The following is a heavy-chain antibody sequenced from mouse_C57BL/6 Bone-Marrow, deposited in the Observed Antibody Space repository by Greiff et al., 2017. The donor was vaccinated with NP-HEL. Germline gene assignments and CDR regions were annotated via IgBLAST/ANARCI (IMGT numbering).Heavy chain of an antibody. CDR1: GYTFTGYW. D-gene: IGHD1-1*01. Sequence: QVQLQQSGAELMKPGASVKLSCKATGYTFTGYWIEWVKQRPGHGLEWIGEILPGSGSTNYNEKFKGKATFTADPSSNTAYMQLSSLTIEDSAIYYCARRNYYGSSYVWFAYWGQGTLVTVSA. CDR3: ARRNYYGSSYVWFAY. V-gene: IGHV1-9*01. J-gene: IGHJ3*01. CDR2: ILPGSGST.